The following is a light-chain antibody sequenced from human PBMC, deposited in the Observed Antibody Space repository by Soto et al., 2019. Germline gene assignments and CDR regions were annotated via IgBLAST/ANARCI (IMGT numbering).Light chain of an antibody. Sequence: QSVLTQPPSASGTPGQTVTISCSGSSFNIGFNYVYWYQQLPGMAPKLPIHSNDERPSGVPDRFSGSKSGTSASLAISGLRSEDEAEYYCAAWDDSLSGGVFGTGTKLTVL. CDR1: SFNIGFNY. J-gene: IGLJ1*01. CDR2: SND. V-gene: IGLV1-47*02. CDR3: AAWDDSLSGGV.